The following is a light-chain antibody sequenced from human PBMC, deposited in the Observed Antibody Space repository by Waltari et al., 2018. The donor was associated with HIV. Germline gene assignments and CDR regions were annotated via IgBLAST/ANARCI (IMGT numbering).Light chain of an antibody. CDR1: QSLRHS. Sequence: DIQMTQSPSTLSASVGDRVTITCRASQSLRHSLAWYRQKPGKAPQLLIDTASSLQSGAPARFSGSGSGTEFALTVSCLQPDDFATYSCQQYEKYPWTLGDGTKVEVK. J-gene: IGKJ1*01. CDR2: TAS. V-gene: IGKV1-5*03. CDR3: QQYEKYPWT.